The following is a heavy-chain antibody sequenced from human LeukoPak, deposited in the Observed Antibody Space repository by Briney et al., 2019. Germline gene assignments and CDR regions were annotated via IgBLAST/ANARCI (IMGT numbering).Heavy chain of an antibody. D-gene: IGHD3-9*01. CDR1: GGSISSSSYY. V-gene: IGHV4-39*07. J-gene: IGHJ5*02. Sequence: SETLSLTCTVSGGSISSSSYYWGWIRQPPGKGLEWIGEINHSGSTNYNPSLKSRVTISVDTSKNQFSLKLSSVTAADTAVYYCARRRVLRYFETWGQGTLVTVSS. CDR3: ARRRVLRYFET. CDR2: INHSGST.